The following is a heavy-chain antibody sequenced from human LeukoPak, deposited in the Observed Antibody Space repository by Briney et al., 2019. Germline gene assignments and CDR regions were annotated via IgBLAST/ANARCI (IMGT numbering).Heavy chain of an antibody. CDR3: ARDWDGGIDY. Sequence: SETLSLTCTVSCTSISSYYWSWIRQPPGKGLEWIGYLFYSGSTTYNPSLKSRVTISVDMSKSQISLQLTSVTAADTAMYYCARDWDGGIDYWGQGILVTVSS. CDR1: CTSISSYY. J-gene: IGHJ4*02. V-gene: IGHV4-59*01. CDR2: LFYSGST. D-gene: IGHD2-15*01.